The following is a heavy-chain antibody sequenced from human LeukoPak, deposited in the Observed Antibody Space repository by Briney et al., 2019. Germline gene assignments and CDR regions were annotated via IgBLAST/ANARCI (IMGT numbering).Heavy chain of an antibody. V-gene: IGHV3-23*01. J-gene: IGHJ5*02. CDR2: ISGSGGST. CDR1: GFTFSSYA. D-gene: IGHD4-17*01. Sequence: TGGSLRLSCAASGFTFSSYAMSWVRQAPGKGLEWVSAISGSGGSTYYADSVKGRFTISRDNSKNTLYLQMNSLRAEDTAVYYCARSVYGDYNWFDPWGQGTLVTVSS. CDR3: ARSVYGDYNWFDP.